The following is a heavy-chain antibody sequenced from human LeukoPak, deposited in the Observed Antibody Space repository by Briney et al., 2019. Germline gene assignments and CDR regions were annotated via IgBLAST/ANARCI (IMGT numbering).Heavy chain of an antibody. Sequence: SETLSLTCAVYGGSFSGYYWSWIRQPPGKGLEWIGEINHSGSTNYNPSLKSRVTISVDTSKNQFSLKLSSVTAADTAVYYCARGVEDIVVVPAYRFDYWGQGTLVTVS. CDR1: GGSFSGYY. CDR2: INHSGST. J-gene: IGHJ4*02. D-gene: IGHD2-2*01. V-gene: IGHV4-34*01. CDR3: ARGVEDIVVVPAYRFDY.